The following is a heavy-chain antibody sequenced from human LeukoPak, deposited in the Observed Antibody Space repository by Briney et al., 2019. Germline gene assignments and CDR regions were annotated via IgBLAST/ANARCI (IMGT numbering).Heavy chain of an antibody. Sequence: GASVNVSCKASVGTLSSYAISWVRQAPGQGLEWMGGIIPIFGTANYAQKFQGRVTINADESTSTAYMELSSLRSEDTAVYYCAYYGSGSPLMIYGMDVWGKGTTVTVSS. J-gene: IGHJ6*04. CDR2: IIPIFGTA. CDR3: AYYGSGSPLMIYGMDV. D-gene: IGHD3-10*01. CDR1: VGTLSSYA. V-gene: IGHV1-69*01.